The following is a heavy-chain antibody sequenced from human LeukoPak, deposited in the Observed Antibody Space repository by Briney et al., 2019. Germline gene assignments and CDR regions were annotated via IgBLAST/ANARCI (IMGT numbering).Heavy chain of an antibody. CDR2: TIASGGNT. J-gene: IGHJ4*02. CDR1: GFTFSSYS. Sequence: GGSLRLSCAASGFTFSSYSMNWVRQAPGKGLEWVSATIASGGNTYYADSVKGRFTISRDNSKNTLYLQMNSLRAEDTAVYYCAEDARSGWNFDYWGQGTLVTVSS. V-gene: IGHV3-23*01. CDR3: AEDARSGWNFDY. D-gene: IGHD6-19*01.